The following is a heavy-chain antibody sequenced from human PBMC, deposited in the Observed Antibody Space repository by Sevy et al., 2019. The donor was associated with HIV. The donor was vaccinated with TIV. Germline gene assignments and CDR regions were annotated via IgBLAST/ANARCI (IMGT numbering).Heavy chain of an antibody. J-gene: IGHJ4*02. CDR2: LSFGCGEI. V-gene: IGHV3-23*01. CDR1: GFTFSMYS. D-gene: IGHD2-8*01. Sequence: QLGGSLRLSCAASGFTFSMYSMSWVRQPPGKGLEWVSTLSFGCGEINYADSVKGRFTISRDNSKSSVYLQMNNLRPEDTAVYYCAREGCTKPHDYWGQGTLVTVSS. CDR3: AREGCTKPHDY.